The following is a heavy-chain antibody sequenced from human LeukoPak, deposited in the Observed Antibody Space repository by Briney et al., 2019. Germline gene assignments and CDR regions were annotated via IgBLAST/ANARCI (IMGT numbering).Heavy chain of an antibody. Sequence: ASVKVSCKASGYTFISHGMNWVRQAPGQGLEWMGWINTDTGKPTYAQGFTGRFVFSVDTSVRTAYLEISSLRTEDTARYYCAKEGDMGSLLGFGELYLDSWGQGTLVTVSS. D-gene: IGHD3-10*01. CDR3: AKEGDMGSLLGFGELYLDS. CDR1: GYTFISHG. J-gene: IGHJ4*02. V-gene: IGHV7-4-1*02. CDR2: INTDTGKP.